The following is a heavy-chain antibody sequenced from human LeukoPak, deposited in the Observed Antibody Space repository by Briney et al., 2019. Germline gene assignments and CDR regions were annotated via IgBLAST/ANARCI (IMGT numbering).Heavy chain of an antibody. CDR2: IWYDGSNK. V-gene: IGHV3-33*01. CDR3: ARDYVVNYFDY. J-gene: IGHJ4*02. CDR1: GFTISSYG. Sequence: TGRSLRLFCAASGFTISSYGMHWVRQAPGKGLEWVAVIWYDGSNKYYADSVKGRFTISRDNSKNTLYLQMNSLRAEDTAVYYCARDYVVNYFDYWGQGTLVTVSS. D-gene: IGHD3-16*01.